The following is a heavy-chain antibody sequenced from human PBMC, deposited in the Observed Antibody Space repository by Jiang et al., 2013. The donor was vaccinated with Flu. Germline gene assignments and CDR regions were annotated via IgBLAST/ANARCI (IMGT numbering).Heavy chain of an antibody. CDR3: ARHYGYNFGFVDS. CDR1: GGSITTTAYY. D-gene: IGHD5-18*01. CDR2: IYSSGNA. Sequence: SGLVKPSETLSLTCSVSGGSITTTAYYWDWIRQPPGKGLEWIGNIYSSGNAYYNPSLKSRVTISVDTSKNHFSLRLTSLTAADTAVYYCARHYGYNFGFVDSWGQGTLVTVSS. J-gene: IGHJ4*02. V-gene: IGHV4-39*01.